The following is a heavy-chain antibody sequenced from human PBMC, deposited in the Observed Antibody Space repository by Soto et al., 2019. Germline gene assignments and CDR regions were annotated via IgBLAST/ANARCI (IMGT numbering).Heavy chain of an antibody. J-gene: IGHJ6*02. D-gene: IGHD6-6*01. V-gene: IGHV3-53*01. CDR1: GFSVSSSD. CDR3: GTSSRKDYHFAMDV. CDR2: IYSGGST. Sequence: GVLRLSCAASGFSVSSSDMSWVRQVPGEGLEWVSVIYSGGSTHDADYVKGRFSVSRDTSKNTVDLQMNSLRVDDTAVYYCGTSSRKDYHFAMDVWGQGTAVTVSS.